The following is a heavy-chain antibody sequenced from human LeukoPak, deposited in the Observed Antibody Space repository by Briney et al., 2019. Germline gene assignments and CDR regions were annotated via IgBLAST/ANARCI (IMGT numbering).Heavy chain of an antibody. J-gene: IGHJ4*02. D-gene: IGHD1-26*01. Sequence: PGGSLRLSCAASGFSFSSYSMNWVRQAPGKGLEWVSSISSSKRYIYYADSVKGRFTISRDNAKNSLYLEMTSLRAEDTAVYYCASGSPAGDYWGQGTLVTVSS. CDR2: ISSSKRYI. CDR3: ASGSPAGDY. CDR1: GFSFSSYS. V-gene: IGHV3-21*01.